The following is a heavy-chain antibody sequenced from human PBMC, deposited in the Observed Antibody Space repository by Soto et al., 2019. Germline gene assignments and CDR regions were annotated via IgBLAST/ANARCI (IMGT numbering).Heavy chain of an antibody. CDR1: GFTFSGCA. CDR3: EKASGQWPD. CDR2: ISGGGGPT. D-gene: IGHD3-10*01. J-gene: IGHJ4*02. V-gene: IGHV3-23*01. Sequence: PGGSLRLSCAASGFTFSGCAMNWVRQAPGKGLEWVSTISGGGGPTDYADSVKGRFTISRDNSKNTLYLQMNSLRAEDTAVYYCEKASGQWPDWGQGTLVTV.